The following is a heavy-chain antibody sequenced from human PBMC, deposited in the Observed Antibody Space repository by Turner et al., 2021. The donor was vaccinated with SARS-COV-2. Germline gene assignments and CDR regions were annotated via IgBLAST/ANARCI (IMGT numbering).Heavy chain of an antibody. D-gene: IGHD6-13*01. Sequence: QLQLQESGPGPVRPSETLSPTCTVSGDSISSSNYYWGWIRQPPGKGLEWIASISYSGTTYYNPSLRDRVTISVDTSRNQFSLKLSSVTAADTGIYYCARHRPNSSSWYYYGMDVWGQGTTVTVSS. J-gene: IGHJ6*02. CDR3: ARHRPNSSSWYYYGMDV. CDR2: ISYSGTT. CDR1: GDSISSSNYY. V-gene: IGHV4-39*01.